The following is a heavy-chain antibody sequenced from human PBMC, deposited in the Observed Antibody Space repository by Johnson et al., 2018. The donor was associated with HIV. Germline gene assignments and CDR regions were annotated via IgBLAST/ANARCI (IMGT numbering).Heavy chain of an antibody. Sequence: VQLVESGGGVVQPGRSLRLSCAVSGFTFSDAWMSWVRQAPGKGLEYVSAISSNGGSTFYSNSVKGRFTISRDNSKNTLYLQMGCLRAEYMAVYYCARGSGDYSDAFDIWGQGTMVTVSS. J-gene: IGHJ3*02. CDR1: GFTFSDAW. CDR3: ARGSGDYSDAFDI. CDR2: ISSNGGST. V-gene: IGHV3-64*01. D-gene: IGHD4-17*01.